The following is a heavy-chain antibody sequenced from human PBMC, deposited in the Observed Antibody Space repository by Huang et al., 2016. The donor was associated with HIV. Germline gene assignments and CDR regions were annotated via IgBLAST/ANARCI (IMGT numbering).Heavy chain of an antibody. Sequence: QERLVESGGGVVQPGRSLRLSCAASGFTFSSYAMHWVRQAPGKGLEVVAVISDDGSNQHYVDSVKGRFTISRDNSKKMLYLQMNSLRMGDTAVYYCARGSAGVLWFGEMWGQGTLVTVSS. CDR3: ARGSAGVLWFGEM. V-gene: IGHV3-30*04. D-gene: IGHD3-10*01. J-gene: IGHJ4*02. CDR1: GFTFSSYA. CDR2: ISDDGSNQ.